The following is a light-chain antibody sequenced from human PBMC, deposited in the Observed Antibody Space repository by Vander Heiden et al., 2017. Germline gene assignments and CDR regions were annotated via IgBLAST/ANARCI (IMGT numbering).Light chain of an antibody. J-gene: IGKJ2*01. V-gene: IGKV1-39*01. CDR1: QNLDTY. CDR2: GAS. CDR3: QQSYSTPYT. Sequence: DIQMSQSPSPLSASLADRVTIPCRTIQNLDTYLHWYQQKQGKSPKILMNGASSLQSGVPARFSGSGSGTDCTLTRSRLQPEDFATYDCQQSYSTPYTFGQGTKLEIK.